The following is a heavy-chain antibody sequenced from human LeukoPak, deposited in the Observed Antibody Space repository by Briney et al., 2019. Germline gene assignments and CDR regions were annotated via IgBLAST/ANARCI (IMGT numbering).Heavy chain of an antibody. CDR3: ARWAGRGSPQWYGPLDY. CDR2: IIPIFGSP. V-gene: IGHV1-69*13. CDR1: GGXFSSSA. D-gene: IGHD2-8*01. Sequence: SVKVSCKGSGGXFSSSAISWVRQAPGQGLEWMGGIIPIFGSPNYAQKFQGRVTITADESTSTTYMELSSLRSEDTALYYCARWAGRGSPQWYGPLDYWGQGTLVTVSS. J-gene: IGHJ4*02.